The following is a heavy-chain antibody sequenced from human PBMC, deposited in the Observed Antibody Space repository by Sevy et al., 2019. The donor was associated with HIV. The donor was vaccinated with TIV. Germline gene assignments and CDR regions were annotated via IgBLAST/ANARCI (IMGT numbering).Heavy chain of an antibody. CDR3: ARYSYEDWYFDL. Sequence: SETLSLTCTVSGGSISSYYWSWIRQPPGKGLEWIGYIYYSGSTNYNPSLKSRVTISVDTSNNKFSLKLSSVTAADTAGYYCARYSYEDWYFDLWGRGTLVTVSS. CDR2: IYYSGST. CDR1: GGSISSYY. J-gene: IGHJ2*01. D-gene: IGHD5-18*01. V-gene: IGHV4-59*12.